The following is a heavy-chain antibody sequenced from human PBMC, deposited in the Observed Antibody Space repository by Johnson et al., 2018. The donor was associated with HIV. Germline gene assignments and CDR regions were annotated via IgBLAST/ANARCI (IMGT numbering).Heavy chain of an antibody. CDR2: IGTAGDT. CDR3: VRLEDTTSSAGLGTFDI. D-gene: IGHD6-6*01. CDR1: GFTFSSYD. V-gene: IGHV3-13*01. Sequence: VQLVESGGGLVQPGGSLRLSCAASGFTFSSYDMHWVRQATGKGLEWVSAIGTAGDTYYPGSVKGRFTISRENAKNSLYLQMNSLRTEDTAIYYCVRLEDTTSSAGLGTFDIWGQGTMVTVSS. J-gene: IGHJ3*02.